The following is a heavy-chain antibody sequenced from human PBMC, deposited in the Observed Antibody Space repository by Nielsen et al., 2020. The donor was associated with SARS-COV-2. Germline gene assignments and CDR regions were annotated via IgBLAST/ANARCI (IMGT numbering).Heavy chain of an antibody. Sequence: GESLKISCAASGFTFSSLWMSWVRQVPGKGLEWVADIKPDGSEKVYVDSVKGRFTISRDNSQNTLYLEMNGLRAEDTAIYYCARDGRIGYGVYLDYWGQGTPVTVSS. CDR2: IKPDGSEK. D-gene: IGHD5-12*01. CDR3: ARDGRIGYGVYLDY. CDR1: GFTFSSLW. V-gene: IGHV3-7*03. J-gene: IGHJ4*02.